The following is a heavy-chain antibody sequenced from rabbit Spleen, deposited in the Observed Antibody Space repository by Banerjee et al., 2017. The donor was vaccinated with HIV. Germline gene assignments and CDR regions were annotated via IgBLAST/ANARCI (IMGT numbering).Heavy chain of an antibody. Sequence: QSLAESGGDLVKPGASLTLTCKASGFTLSSSYWICWVRQAPGKGLEWIGYIDAVFGTTYYARWVNGRFTISSHNAQNTLFLQLNSLTAADTATYFCVRGASSSGYYSLWGPGTLVTVS. D-gene: IGHD1-1*01. CDR3: VRGASSSGYYSL. CDR2: IDAVFGTT. V-gene: IGHV1S40*01. J-gene: IGHJ4*01. CDR1: GFTLSSSYW.